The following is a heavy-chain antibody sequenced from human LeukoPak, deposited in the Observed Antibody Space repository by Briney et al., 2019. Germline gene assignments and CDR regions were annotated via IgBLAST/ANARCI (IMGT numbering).Heavy chain of an antibody. D-gene: IGHD2-21*02. CDR3: AKSPCGGDCYSFDY. Sequence: GRSLRLSCAASGFTFDDYAMHWVRQAPGKAPEWVSGISWNSGSIGYADSVKGRFTISRDNAKNSLYLQMNSLRAEDMALYYCAKSPCGGDCYSFDYWGQGTLVTVSS. CDR1: GFTFDDYA. CDR2: ISWNSGSI. V-gene: IGHV3-9*03. J-gene: IGHJ4*02.